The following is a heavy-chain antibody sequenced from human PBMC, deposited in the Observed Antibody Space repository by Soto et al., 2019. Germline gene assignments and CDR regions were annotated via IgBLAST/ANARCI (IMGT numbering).Heavy chain of an antibody. CDR3: AKDRLIVVVPAAMYRD. Sequence: GGSLRLSCAASGFTFSSYAMSWVRQAPGKGLEWVSAISGSGGSTYYADSVKGRFTISRDNSKNTLYLQMNSLRAEDTAVYYCAKDRLIVVVPAAMYRDWGQGTLVTVSS. CDR2: ISGSGGST. V-gene: IGHV3-23*01. CDR1: GFTFSSYA. J-gene: IGHJ4*02. D-gene: IGHD2-2*01.